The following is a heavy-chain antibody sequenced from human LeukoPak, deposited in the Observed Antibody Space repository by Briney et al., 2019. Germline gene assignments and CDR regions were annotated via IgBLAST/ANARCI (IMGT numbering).Heavy chain of an antibody. J-gene: IGHJ4*02. Sequence: GGSLRLSCAASGFTFSSYGMHWVRQAPGKGLEWVALISYDGSNKYYADSVKGRSTISRDNSKNTLYLQMNSLRAEDTAVYYCAKEGEYSYGRPLDYWGQGTLVTVSS. D-gene: IGHD5-18*01. CDR2: ISYDGSNK. V-gene: IGHV3-30*18. CDR3: AKEGEYSYGRPLDY. CDR1: GFTFSSYG.